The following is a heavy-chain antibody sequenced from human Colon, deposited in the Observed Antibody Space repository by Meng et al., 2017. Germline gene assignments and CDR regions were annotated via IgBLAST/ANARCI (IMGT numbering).Heavy chain of an antibody. CDR3: ARAGGEVADGAEYFQH. V-gene: IGHV4-34*01. J-gene: IGHJ1*01. D-gene: IGHD6-19*01. CDR2: INHSGST. Sequence: QVQLQESGPGLVKPSATLSLTCAVYGGSFSGYYWSWIRQPPGKGLEWIGEINHSGSTNYNPSLKSRVTISVDTSKNQFSLKLSSVTAADTAVYYCARAGGEVADGAEYFQHWGQGTLVTSPQ. CDR1: GGSFSGYY.